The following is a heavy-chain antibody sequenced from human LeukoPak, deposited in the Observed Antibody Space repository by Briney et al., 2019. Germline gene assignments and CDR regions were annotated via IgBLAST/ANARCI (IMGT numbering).Heavy chain of an antibody. CDR3: AKDLGYCSGGSCYYFDY. Sequence: PGGSLRLSCAASGFTFSSYGMHGVRQAPGKGLEWVAVISYDGSNKYYADSVKGRFTISRDNSKNTLYLQMNSLRAEDTAVYYCAKDLGYCSGGSCYYFDYWGQGTLVTVSS. D-gene: IGHD2-15*01. J-gene: IGHJ4*02. CDR1: GFTFSSYG. CDR2: ISYDGSNK. V-gene: IGHV3-30*18.